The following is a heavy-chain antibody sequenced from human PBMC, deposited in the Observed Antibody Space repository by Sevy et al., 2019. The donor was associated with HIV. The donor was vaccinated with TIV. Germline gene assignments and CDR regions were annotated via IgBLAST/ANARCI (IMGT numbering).Heavy chain of an antibody. Sequence: SSVKVSCKVSGYTLTELSMHWLRQAPGKGLEWVGSFDPEDGETVYEHNFQGRVSMTEDTSTDTAYMEVISLKFEDTAVYYCATTNDYYDCSGYPFDYWGQGTLVTVSS. J-gene: IGHJ4*02. CDR2: FDPEDGET. D-gene: IGHD3-22*01. V-gene: IGHV1-24*01. CDR3: ATTNDYYDCSGYPFDY. CDR1: GYTLTELS.